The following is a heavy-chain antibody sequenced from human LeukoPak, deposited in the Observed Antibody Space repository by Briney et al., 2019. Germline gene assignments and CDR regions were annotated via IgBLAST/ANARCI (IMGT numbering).Heavy chain of an antibody. Sequence: ASVKVSCKASGYIFDIYALIWVRQAPGQGLELMGWINTNTGNPTYAQGFTGRFVFSLDTSVSTAYLQISSLKAEDTAVYYCARDYALTLGTTTYFQHWGQGTLVTVSS. CDR3: ARDYALTLGTTTYFQH. V-gene: IGHV7-4-1*02. CDR1: GYIFDIYA. D-gene: IGHD1-7*01. J-gene: IGHJ1*01. CDR2: INTNTGNP.